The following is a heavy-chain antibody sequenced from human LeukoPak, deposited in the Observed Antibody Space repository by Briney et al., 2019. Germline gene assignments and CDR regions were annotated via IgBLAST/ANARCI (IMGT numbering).Heavy chain of an antibody. D-gene: IGHD6-19*01. Sequence: ASVKVSCKASGYTFTSYAMHWVRQAPGQRLEWMGWINAGNGNTKYSQKFQGRVTITRDTSASTAYMELSSLRSEDTAVYYCAREPGYSSGWYWFDPWGQGTLVTVSS. CDR1: GYTFTSYA. J-gene: IGHJ5*02. CDR3: AREPGYSSGWYWFDP. V-gene: IGHV1-3*01. CDR2: INAGNGNT.